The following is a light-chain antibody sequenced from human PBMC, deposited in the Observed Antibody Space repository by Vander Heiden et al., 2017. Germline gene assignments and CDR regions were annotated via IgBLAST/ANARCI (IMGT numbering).Light chain of an antibody. CDR2: GAS. Sequence: ILLTQSPATLSVSPGDRATLSCRASQSINNNLAWYQQKAGQAPRLLHYGASTRATGMSARFSGSGSGAEFTLTISSLQDEDFAVYYCQQYHLWPITFGQGTRLEIK. CDR3: QQYHLWPIT. V-gene: IGKV3-15*01. J-gene: IGKJ5*01. CDR1: QSINNN.